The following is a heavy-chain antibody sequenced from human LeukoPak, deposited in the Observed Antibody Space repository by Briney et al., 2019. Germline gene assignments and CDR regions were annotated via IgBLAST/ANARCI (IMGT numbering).Heavy chain of an antibody. J-gene: IGHJ4*02. Sequence: GGSLRLSCAASGFTFSSYAMHWVRQAPGKGLEWVAVISYDGSNKYYADSVKGRFTISRDNSKNTLYLQMNCLRAEDTAVYYCARDQGDYWGQGTLVTVSS. CDR3: ARDQGDY. V-gene: IGHV3-30*04. CDR2: ISYDGSNK. CDR1: GFTFSSYA.